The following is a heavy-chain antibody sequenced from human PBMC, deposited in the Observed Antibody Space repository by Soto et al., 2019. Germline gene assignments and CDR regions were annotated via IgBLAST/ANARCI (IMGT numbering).Heavy chain of an antibody. CDR2: IYYSGST. D-gene: IGHD3-10*01. J-gene: IGHJ4*02. Sequence: PSETLSLTCTVSGGSISSGGYYWSWIRQHPGKGLEWIGYIYYSGSTYYNPSLKSRVTISVDTSKNQFSLKLSSVTAADTAVYYCARERSGFSHRDHHYFDYWGQGTLVTVSS. CDR3: ARERSGFSHRDHHYFDY. V-gene: IGHV4-31*03. CDR1: GGSISSGGYY.